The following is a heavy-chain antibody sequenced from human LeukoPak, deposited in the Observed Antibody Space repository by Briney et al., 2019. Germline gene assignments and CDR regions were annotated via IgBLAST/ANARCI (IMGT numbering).Heavy chain of an antibody. CDR1: GFTFDDYA. D-gene: IGHD3-3*01. CDR3: AKATARYDFWSGYGY. V-gene: IGHV3-9*03. CDR2: ISWNSGSI. Sequence: GRSLRLSCAASGFTFDDYAMHWVRQAPGKGLEWVSGISWNSGSIGYADSVKGRFTISRDNAKNSLYLQMNSLRAEDMALYYCAKATARYDFWSGYGYWGQGTLVTVSS. J-gene: IGHJ4*02.